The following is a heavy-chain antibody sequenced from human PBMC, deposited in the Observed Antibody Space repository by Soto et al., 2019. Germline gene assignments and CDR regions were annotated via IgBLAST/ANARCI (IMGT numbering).Heavy chain of an antibody. V-gene: IGHV4-39*01. J-gene: IGHJ6*02. Sequence: SETLSLTCTVSGGSISSSSYYWGWIRQPPGKGLEWIGSIYYSGSTYYNPSLKSRVTISVDTSKNQFSLKLSSVTAADTAVYYCARLPSLLLTGYYLHYYGMDFWGQGTTVTVSS. CDR1: GGSISSSSYY. D-gene: IGHD3-9*01. CDR2: IYYSGST. CDR3: ARLPSLLLTGYYLHYYGMDF.